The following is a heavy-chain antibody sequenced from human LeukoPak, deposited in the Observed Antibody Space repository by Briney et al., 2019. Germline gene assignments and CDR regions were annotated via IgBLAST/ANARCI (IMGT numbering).Heavy chain of an antibody. CDR1: VGSISSYY. CDR2: IYYSGST. V-gene: IGHV4-59*08. D-gene: IGHD6-13*01. CDR3: ARQRRDSSRHSEAFDY. Sequence: PSETLSLTCTVSVGSISSYYWSWIREPPGKGLEWIGYIYYSGSTNYNPSLKSRVTISVDTSKNQFSLKLSSVTAADTAVYYCARQRRDSSRHSEAFDYWGQGTLVTVSS. J-gene: IGHJ4*02.